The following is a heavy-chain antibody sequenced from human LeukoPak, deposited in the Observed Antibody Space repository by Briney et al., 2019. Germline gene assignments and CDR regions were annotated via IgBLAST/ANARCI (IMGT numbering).Heavy chain of an antibody. V-gene: IGHV3-30*02. CDR2: IRYDGSNK. CDR3: ARRVVAATLPGYYYYYMDV. Sequence: QPGGSLRLSCAASGFTFSSYGMHWVRQAPGKGLEWVAFIRYDGSNKYYADSVKGRFTISRDNSKNTLYLQMNSLRAEDTAVYYCARRVVAATLPGYYYYYMDVWGQGTLVTVSS. J-gene: IGHJ6*03. D-gene: IGHD2-15*01. CDR1: GFTFSSYG.